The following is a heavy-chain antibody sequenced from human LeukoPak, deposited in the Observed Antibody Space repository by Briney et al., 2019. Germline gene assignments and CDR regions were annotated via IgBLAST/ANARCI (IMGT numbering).Heavy chain of an antibody. J-gene: IGHJ4*02. V-gene: IGHV3-33*08. CDR2: IWYDGSNK. Sequence: GGSLRLSCAASGFTFSSYGMHWVRQAPGKGLEWVAVIWYDGSNKYYADSVKGRFTISRDNSKNTLYLQMNSLRAEDTAVYYCARDLRYSDWSQAFDYWGQGTLVTVPS. CDR1: GFTFSSYG. CDR3: ARDLRYSDWSQAFDY. D-gene: IGHD3-9*01.